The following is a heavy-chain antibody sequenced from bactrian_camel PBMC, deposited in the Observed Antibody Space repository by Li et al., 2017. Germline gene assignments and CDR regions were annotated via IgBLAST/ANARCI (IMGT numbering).Heavy chain of an antibody. Sequence: HVQLVESGGDSVQPGGSLRLSCVVSGSTFSTMTMGWVRQAPGKALEWVSSISDGGDLTWYADSVKGRFTISRDNAKNTLSLQMDNLRSDDTAMYFCARSLFGHSRLERDFREWGKGTQVTVS. V-gene: IGHV3S1*01. CDR1: GSTFSTMT. J-gene: IGHJ4*01. CDR3: ARSLFGHSRLERDFRE. CDR2: ISDGGDLT.